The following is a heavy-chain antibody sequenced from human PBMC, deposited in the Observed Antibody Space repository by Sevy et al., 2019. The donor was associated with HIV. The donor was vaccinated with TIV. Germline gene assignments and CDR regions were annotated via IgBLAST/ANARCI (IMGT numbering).Heavy chain of an antibody. CDR2: INKDGSTN. D-gene: IGHD6-13*01. CDR1: GFSFHAYW. V-gene: IGHV3-7*01. Sequence: GGSLRLSCAGSGFSFHAYWMHWVRQAPGKGLEWLANINKDGSTNYYADSVKGRFTISRDNAKNLVYLQMNSLRPEDTGLYYCARAIAVAAGFWGQGTLVTVSS. J-gene: IGHJ4*02. CDR3: ARAIAVAAGF.